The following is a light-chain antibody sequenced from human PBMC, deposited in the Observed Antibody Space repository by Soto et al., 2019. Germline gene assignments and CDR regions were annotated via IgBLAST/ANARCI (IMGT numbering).Light chain of an antibody. CDR1: QSIGRF. Sequence: DIQMAESPSTLSVSVGDRVTINCRASQSIGRFLAWYQHQPGKAPKLLIYDASTLESGVPSRFSGTGSGTEFTFSITSLQPEDFGTYYCQQCYMGCTFCQGTKVDI. CDR2: DAS. J-gene: IGKJ1*01. CDR3: QQCYMGCT. V-gene: IGKV1-5*01.